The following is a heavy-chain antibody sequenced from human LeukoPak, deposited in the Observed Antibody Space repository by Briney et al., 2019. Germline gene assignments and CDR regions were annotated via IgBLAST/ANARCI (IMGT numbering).Heavy chain of an antibody. CDR3: ARDSFRVGEDYFGSGSPLDS. V-gene: IGHV3-11*01. CDR2: ITSSGRTT. D-gene: IGHD3-10*01. J-gene: IGHJ4*02. CDR1: GFTFSDYY. Sequence: PGGSLRLSCAASGFTFSDYYMTWIRQAPGKGLEWISCITSSGRTTYYADSAEGRFTVPRDNAKNSLFLQMDSLRAEDTAVYFCARDSFRVGEDYFGSGSPLDSWGQGALVTVSS.